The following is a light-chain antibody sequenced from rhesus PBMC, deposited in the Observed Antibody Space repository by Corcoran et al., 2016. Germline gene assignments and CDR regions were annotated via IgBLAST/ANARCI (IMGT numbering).Light chain of an antibody. Sequence: DIQMTQSPSSRSASVGERVTIPCRASENVYNYLHWYQQKPGKPPKLLIYKASTLQSGVPSRLRGSGSGTDFTLTLSILQPDYVATSDCRHSYGTPPTFGGGTKVELK. CDR2: KAS. CDR3: RHSYGTPPT. J-gene: IGKJ4*01. CDR1: ENVYNY. V-gene: IGKV1-74*01.